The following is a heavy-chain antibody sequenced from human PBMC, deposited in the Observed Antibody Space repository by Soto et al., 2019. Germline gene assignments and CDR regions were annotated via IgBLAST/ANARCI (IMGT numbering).Heavy chain of an antibody. D-gene: IGHD3-3*01. CDR2: ISYDGSNK. Sequence: GGSLRLSCAASGFTSSSYGMHWVRQAPGKGLEWVAVISYDGSNKYYADSVKGRFTISRDNSKNTLYLQMNSLRAEDTAVYYCAKDGVVYDFWSGHLDWYFDLWGRGTLVTVS. V-gene: IGHV3-30*18. J-gene: IGHJ2*01. CDR3: AKDGVVYDFWSGHLDWYFDL. CDR1: GFTSSSYG.